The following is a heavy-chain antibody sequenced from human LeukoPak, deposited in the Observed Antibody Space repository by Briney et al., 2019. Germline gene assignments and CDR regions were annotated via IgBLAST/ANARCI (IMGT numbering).Heavy chain of an antibody. V-gene: IGHV3-48*03. CDR2: ISSSGSTI. Sequence: GGSLRLSCAASGFTFSSYEMNWVRQAPGKGLEWVSYISSSGSTIYYADSVKGRFTISRDNAKNSLYLQMNSLRAEDTAVYYCAREQQWLVDYWGQGTLVTVSS. CDR1: GFTFSSYE. CDR3: AREQQWLVDY. D-gene: IGHD6-19*01. J-gene: IGHJ4*02.